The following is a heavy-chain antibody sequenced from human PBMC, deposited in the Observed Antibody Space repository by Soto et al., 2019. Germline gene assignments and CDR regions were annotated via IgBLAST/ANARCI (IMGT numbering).Heavy chain of an antibody. CDR1: GGSISSGGYY. V-gene: IGHV4-31*03. D-gene: IGHD1-26*01. J-gene: IGHJ4*02. CDR2: TYYSGST. CDR3: ASSSSGSYTLGDS. Sequence: QVQLQESGPGLVKPSQTQSLTCTVSGGSISSGGYYWSWIRQHPGKGLEWIGYTYYSGSTYYNPSRTGRVTRSVETSKTQYPLELSSVTAADTAVYYCASSSSGSYTLGDSWVQGTLVTVST.